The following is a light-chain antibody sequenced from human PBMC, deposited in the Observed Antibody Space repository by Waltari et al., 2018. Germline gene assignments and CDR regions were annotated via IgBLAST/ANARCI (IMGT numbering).Light chain of an antibody. CDR2: DND. CDR3: GTWDSGLSAGL. V-gene: IGLV1-51*01. J-gene: IGLJ2*01. CDR1: TSNIGNNY. Sequence: QSVLEQPASVSAAPGQKVTISSSGHTSNIGNNYVSWYQQFPGKAPQVLIYDNDKRPSGIPDRFSGSKSGTSAALTITGLQTGDEAEYFCGTWDSGLSAGLFGGGTK.